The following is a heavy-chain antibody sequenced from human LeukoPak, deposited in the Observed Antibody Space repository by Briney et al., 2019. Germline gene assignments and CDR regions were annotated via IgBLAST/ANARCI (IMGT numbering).Heavy chain of an antibody. Sequence: PSETLSLTCAVYGGSFSGYYWSWIRQPPGKGLEWIGEINHSGSTNYNPSLKSRVTISVDTSKNQFSLKLSSVTAADTAVYCCARGGCSPLRKVVVAATSKIDYWGQGTLVTVSS. V-gene: IGHV4-34*01. CDR3: ARGGCSPLRKVVVAATSKIDY. D-gene: IGHD2-15*01. CDR1: GGSFSGYY. CDR2: INHSGST. J-gene: IGHJ4*02.